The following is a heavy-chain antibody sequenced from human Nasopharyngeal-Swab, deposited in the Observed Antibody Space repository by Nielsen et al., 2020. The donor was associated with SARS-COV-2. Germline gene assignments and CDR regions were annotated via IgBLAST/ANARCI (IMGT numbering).Heavy chain of an antibody. CDR2: ISSSSSYI. CDR3: AKGTGGYQLLYFDY. V-gene: IGHV3-21*04. CDR1: GFTFSSYS. D-gene: IGHD2-2*01. Sequence: GASLKISCAASGFTFSSYSMNWVRQAPGKGLEWVSSISSSSSYIYYADSVKGRFTISRDNSKNTLYLQMNSLRAEDTAVYYCAKGTGGYQLLYFDYWGQGTLVTVSS. J-gene: IGHJ4*02.